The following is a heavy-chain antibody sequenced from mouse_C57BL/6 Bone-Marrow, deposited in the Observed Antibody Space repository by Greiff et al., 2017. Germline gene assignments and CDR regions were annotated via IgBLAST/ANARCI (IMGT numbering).Heavy chain of an antibody. CDR3: ARPYYSNDWDFDV. D-gene: IGHD2-5*01. J-gene: IGHJ1*03. CDR2: IYPGSGST. V-gene: IGHV1-55*01. CDR1: GYTFTSYW. Sequence: QVQLQQPGAELVKPGASVKLSCKASGYTFTSYWITWVKQRPGQGLEWIGDIYPGSGSTNYNEKFKGKATLTVDTSSSTAYMQLSSLTSEDSAVYCCARPYYSNDWDFDVWGTGTTVTVSS.